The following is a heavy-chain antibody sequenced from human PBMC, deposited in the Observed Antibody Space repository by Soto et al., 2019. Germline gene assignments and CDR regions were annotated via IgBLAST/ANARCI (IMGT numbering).Heavy chain of an antibody. CDR2: IDWDDDK. Sequence: SGPTLVNPTQTLTLTCTFSGFSLRTSAMCVSWIRQPPGKALEWLALIDWDDDKYYSTSLKTRLTISKDTSRNQVVLTMTKMDPGDTATYFCARTRLSGGRYTFFDYWGQGALVTVSS. CDR1: GFSLRTSAMC. J-gene: IGHJ4*02. CDR3: ARTRLSGGRYTFFDY. D-gene: IGHD1-26*01. V-gene: IGHV2-70*01.